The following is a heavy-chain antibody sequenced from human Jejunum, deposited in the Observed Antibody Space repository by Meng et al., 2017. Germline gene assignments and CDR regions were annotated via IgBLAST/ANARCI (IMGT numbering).Heavy chain of an antibody. Sequence: QGQLQESGPGLVKPSGTLSLTCAVSGGSISDSNWWSWVRQPPGKGLEWIGEIYHTGSTNYNPSLKSRVTISLDKSKNQFFLDLTSVTAADTAVYYCARDLLGPAIAASGYFDPWGQGTLVTVSS. CDR2: IYHTGST. V-gene: IGHV4-4*02. J-gene: IGHJ5*02. CDR1: GGSISDSNW. CDR3: ARDLLGPAIAASGYFDP. D-gene: IGHD5-12*01.